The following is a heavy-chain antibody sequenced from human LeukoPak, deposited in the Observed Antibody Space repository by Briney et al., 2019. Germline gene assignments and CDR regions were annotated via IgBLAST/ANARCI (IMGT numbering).Heavy chain of an antibody. CDR2: IYYSGST. CDR3: ARHPLVTMIVVG. J-gene: IGHJ4*02. CDR1: GGSISSYY. D-gene: IGHD3-22*01. Sequence: SETLSLTCTVSGGSISSYYWSWIRQPPGKGLEWIGYIYYSGSTNYNPSLKSRVTISVDTSKNQFSLKLSSVTAADTAVYYCARHPLVTMIVVGWGQGTLVTVSS. V-gene: IGHV4-59*08.